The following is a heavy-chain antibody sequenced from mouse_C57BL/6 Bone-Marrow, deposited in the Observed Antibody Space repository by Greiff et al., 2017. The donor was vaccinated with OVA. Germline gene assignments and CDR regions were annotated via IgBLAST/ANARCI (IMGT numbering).Heavy chain of an antibody. J-gene: IGHJ4*01. CDR2: INPNYGTT. CDR3: GVFYAMDY. Sequence: VQLQQSGPELVKPGASVKISCKASGYSFTDYNMNWVKQSHGKSLEWIGVINPNYGTTSYNQKFKGKATLTVDQSSSTAYMQLNSLTSEGSSVYYCGVFYAMDYWGQGTSVTVSS. V-gene: IGHV1-39*01. CDR1: GYSFTDYN.